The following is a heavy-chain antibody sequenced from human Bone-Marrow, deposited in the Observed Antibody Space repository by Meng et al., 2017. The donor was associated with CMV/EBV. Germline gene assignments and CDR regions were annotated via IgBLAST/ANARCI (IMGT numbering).Heavy chain of an antibody. CDR2: ISSSGPYI. D-gene: IGHD6-19*01. CDR1: GFTFSSYS. V-gene: IGHV3-21*01. J-gene: IGHJ5*02. CDR3: VRDGGPGIAVAGLGWFDP. Sequence: GRSLRLSCAASGFTFSSYSMNWVRQAPGKGLEWVSSISSSGPYIYYADSVQGRFTSSRDKTKKSLYLQMNSLRAEDTAVYYCVRDGGPGIAVAGLGWFDPWGQGTLVTVSS.